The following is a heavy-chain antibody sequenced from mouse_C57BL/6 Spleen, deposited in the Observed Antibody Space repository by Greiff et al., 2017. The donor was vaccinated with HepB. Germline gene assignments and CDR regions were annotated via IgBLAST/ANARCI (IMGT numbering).Heavy chain of an antibody. CDR1: GYTFTSYW. V-gene: IGHV1-59*01. J-gene: IGHJ2*01. D-gene: IGHD1-1*01. CDR2: IDPSDSYT. Sequence: VQLQQPGAELVRPGTSVKLSCKASGYTFTSYWMHWVKQRPGQGLEWIGVIDPSDSYTNYNQKFKGKATLTVDTSSSTAYMQLSSLSSEDSAVYYCARGYGSSLYYFDYWGQGTTLTVSS. CDR3: ARGYGSSLYYFDY.